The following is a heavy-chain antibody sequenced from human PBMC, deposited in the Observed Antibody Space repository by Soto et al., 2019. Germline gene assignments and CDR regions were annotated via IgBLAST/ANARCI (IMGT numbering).Heavy chain of an antibody. V-gene: IGHV4-34*01. D-gene: IGHD5-12*01. CDR2: INHSGST. CDR3: ARGFWMATTLDSYYYCYGMDV. CDR1: GGSFSGYY. J-gene: IGHJ6*01. Sequence: SETLSLTCAVYGGSFSGYYWSWIRQPPGKGLEWIGEINHSGSTNYNPSLKSRVTISVDTSKNQFSLKLSSVTAADTAVYYCARGFWMATTLDSYYYCYGMDVWEQGTTVTVAS.